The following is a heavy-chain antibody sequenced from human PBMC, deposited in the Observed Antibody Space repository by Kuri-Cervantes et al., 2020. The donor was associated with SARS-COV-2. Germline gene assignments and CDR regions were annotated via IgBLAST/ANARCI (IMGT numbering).Heavy chain of an antibody. Sequence: ASVKVSCKASGYTSTSYGISWVRQAPGQGLEWMGWISAYNGNTNYAQKLQGRVTMTTDTSTSTAYMELRSLRSDDTAVYYCARDPRIAAPRKFWSDYYGMDVWGQGTTVTVSS. CDR1: GYTSTSYG. CDR3: ARDPRIAAPRKFWSDYYGMDV. J-gene: IGHJ6*02. CDR2: ISAYNGNT. V-gene: IGHV1-18*01. D-gene: IGHD6-13*01.